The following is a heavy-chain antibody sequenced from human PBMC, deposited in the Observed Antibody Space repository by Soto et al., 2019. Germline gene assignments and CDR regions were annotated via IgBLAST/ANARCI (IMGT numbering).Heavy chain of an antibody. J-gene: IGHJ6*02. D-gene: IGHD6-19*01. V-gene: IGHV1-46*01. CDR1: GYTFTSYY. CDR3: ARDFIAVAGPPRTSLYGMDV. CDR2: INPSGGST. Sequence: ASVKVSCKASGYTFTSYYMHWVRQAPGQGLEWMGIINPSGGSTSYAQKFQGRVTMTRDTSTSTVYMELSSLRSEDTAVYYCARDFIAVAGPPRTSLYGMDVWGQRNTVAVSS.